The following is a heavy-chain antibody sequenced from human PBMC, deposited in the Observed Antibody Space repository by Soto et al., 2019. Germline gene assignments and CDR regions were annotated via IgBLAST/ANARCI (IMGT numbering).Heavy chain of an antibody. CDR2: INPNSGGT. CDR1: GYTFTGYY. CDR3: ARGREYDFWSGYYYIEDWFDP. J-gene: IGHJ5*02. V-gene: IGHV1-2*04. D-gene: IGHD3-3*01. Sequence: ASVKVSCKASGYTFTGYYMHWVRQAPGQGLEWMGWINPNSGGTNYAQKFQGWVTMTRDTSISTAYMELSRLRSDDTAVYYCARGREYDFWSGYYYIEDWFDPWGQGTLVTVSS.